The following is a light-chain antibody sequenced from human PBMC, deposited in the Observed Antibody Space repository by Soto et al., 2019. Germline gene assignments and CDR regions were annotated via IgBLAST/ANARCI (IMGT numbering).Light chain of an antibody. Sequence: QSVLTQPPSASGSPGQSVTISCTGTNSDVGTYNYVSWYQQHPGKAPKLMIYEVANRPSGVSNRFSGSKSGSTASLIISRLQTEDEADYYCVSYTSSTTYVFGTGTKLTVL. CDR1: NSDVGTYNY. J-gene: IGLJ1*01. CDR2: EVA. V-gene: IGLV2-14*01. CDR3: VSYTSSTTYV.